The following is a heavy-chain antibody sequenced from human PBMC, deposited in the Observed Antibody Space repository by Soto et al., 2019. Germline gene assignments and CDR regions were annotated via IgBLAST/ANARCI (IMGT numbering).Heavy chain of an antibody. J-gene: IGHJ6*02. D-gene: IGHD1-1*01. CDR3: ARGVDAGVDV. CDR2: MSPNSGAT. V-gene: IGHV1-8*01. CDR1: GYTFTSYD. Sequence: QVQLVQSGAEVTKPGASVKVSCKASGYTFTSYDINWVRQATGQGLEWMGWMSPNSGATGYAQKFQGRVTMTRDTSISTAYMELSNLRSEDTAIHYGARGVDAGVDVWGQGSTVTVSS.